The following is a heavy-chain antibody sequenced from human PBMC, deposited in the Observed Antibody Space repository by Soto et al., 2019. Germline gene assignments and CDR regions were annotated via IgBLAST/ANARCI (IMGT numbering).Heavy chain of an antibody. CDR2: IKQDGSEK. V-gene: IGHV3-7*01. Sequence: GGSLRLSCAASGFTFSSYWMSWVRQAPGKGLEWVANIKQDGSEKYYVDSVKGRFTISRDNAKNSLYLQMNSLRAEDTAVYYCARFDFTYDSSGYFDYWGQGTLVTVSS. CDR1: GFTFSSYW. CDR3: ARFDFTYDSSGYFDY. J-gene: IGHJ4*02. D-gene: IGHD3-22*01.